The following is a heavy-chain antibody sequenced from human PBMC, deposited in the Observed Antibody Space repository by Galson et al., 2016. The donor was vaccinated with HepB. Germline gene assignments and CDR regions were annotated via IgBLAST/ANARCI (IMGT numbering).Heavy chain of an antibody. J-gene: IGHJ3*02. D-gene: IGHD3-10*01. CDR1: GFPFSTYN. V-gene: IGHV3-21*01. Sequence: LRLSCAGSGFPFSTYNMNWVRQAPGKGLEWVSSISRSDSFRYYADSVKGRFTISRDNPKKSVFLQMNNLRAEDTAVYFGARDSGDDAFDIWCQGTMVIVSS. CDR2: ISRSDSFR. CDR3: ARDSGDDAFDI.